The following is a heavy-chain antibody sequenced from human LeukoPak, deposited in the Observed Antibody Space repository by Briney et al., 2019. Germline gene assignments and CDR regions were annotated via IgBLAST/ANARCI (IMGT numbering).Heavy chain of an antibody. Sequence: PSETLSLTCIVSGASITSNYWGYIRQPPGKGLGWIGYFSLTGNTDYNPSLKSRVTISTDTSKNQFSLRLSSVTAADTAVYYCARLGRGEAYYFDYWGQGIRVTVSS. CDR2: FSLTGNT. CDR3: ARLGRGEAYYFDY. V-gene: IGHV4-59*01. D-gene: IGHD3-16*01. J-gene: IGHJ4*02. CDR1: GASITSNY.